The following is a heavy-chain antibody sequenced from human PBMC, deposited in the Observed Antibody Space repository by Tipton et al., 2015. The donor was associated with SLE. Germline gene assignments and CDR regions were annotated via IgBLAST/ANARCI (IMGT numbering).Heavy chain of an antibody. CDR2: INHSGST. J-gene: IGHJ6*02. Sequence: TLSLTCAVYGGSFSGYYWSWIRQPPGKGLEWIGEINHSGSTNYNPSLKSRVTTSVDTSKNQFSLKLSSVTAADTAVYYCMVQGDPYYYYGMDVWGQGTTVTVSS. V-gene: IGHV4-34*03. CDR1: GGSFSGYY. CDR3: MVQGDPYYYYGMDV. D-gene: IGHD3-10*01.